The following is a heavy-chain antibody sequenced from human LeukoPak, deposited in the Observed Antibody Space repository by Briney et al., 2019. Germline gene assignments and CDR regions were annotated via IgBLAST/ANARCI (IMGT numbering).Heavy chain of an antibody. V-gene: IGHV3-23*01. Sequence: PGGSLRLSCAASGFTFSSYAMSWVRQAPGKGLEWVSAISGSGGSTYYADSVKGRFTISRDNSKSTLYLQMNSLRAEDTAAYYCAKFVTRSSWYWFDPWGKGTLVTVSS. J-gene: IGHJ5*02. CDR3: AKFVTRSSWYWFDP. D-gene: IGHD6-13*01. CDR2: ISGSGGST. CDR1: GFTFSSYA.